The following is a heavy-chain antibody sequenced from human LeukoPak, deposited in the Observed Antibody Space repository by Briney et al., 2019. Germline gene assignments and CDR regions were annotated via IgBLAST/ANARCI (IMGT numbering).Heavy chain of an antibody. V-gene: IGHV1-18*01. CDR2: ISAYNGNT. CDR1: GYTFTNYG. Sequence: ASVKVSCKASGYTFTNYGISWVRQAPGQGLEWMGWISAYNGNTNYAQKVQGRVTMTTDTSTSTAYMELRSLRSDDTALYYCARDGYYYDSSGYPYWGQGTLVTVSS. J-gene: IGHJ4*02. D-gene: IGHD3-22*01. CDR3: ARDGYYYDSSGYPY.